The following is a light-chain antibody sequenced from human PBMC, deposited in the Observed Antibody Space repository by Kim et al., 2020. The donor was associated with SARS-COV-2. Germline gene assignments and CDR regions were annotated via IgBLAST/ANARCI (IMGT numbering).Light chain of an antibody. V-gene: IGKV1-8*01. CDR3: QQYYSYTRT. CDR1: QGISSY. CDR2: AAS. Sequence: AIRITQSPSSLSASTGDRVTITCRASQGISSYLAWYQQKPGKAPKLLIYAASTLQSGVPSRFSGSGSGTDFTLTISCLQSEDFATYYCQQYYSYTRTFGQETKLEIK. J-gene: IGKJ1*01.